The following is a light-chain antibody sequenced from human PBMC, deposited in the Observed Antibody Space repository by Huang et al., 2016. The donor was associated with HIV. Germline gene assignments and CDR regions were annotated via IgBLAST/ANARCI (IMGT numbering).Light chain of an antibody. J-gene: IGKJ2*01. CDR3: HQYYNTPYT. CDR2: WAS. CDR1: SVLDNSNNKNC. Sequence: SVLDNSNNKNCLAWFQQKPGQPPKLLIYWASSRESGVPDRFSGNGSGTDFTLTLSSLQAEDVAVYYCHQYYNTPYTFGQGTKLEIK. V-gene: IGKV4-1*01.